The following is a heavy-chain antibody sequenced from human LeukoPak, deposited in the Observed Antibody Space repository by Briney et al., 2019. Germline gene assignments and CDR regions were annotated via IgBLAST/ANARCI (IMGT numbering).Heavy chain of an antibody. CDR3: ARNGPAVHYYYYMDV. CDR1: GGSISSYY. CDR2: IYTSGST. V-gene: IGHV4-4*07. J-gene: IGHJ6*03. D-gene: IGHD2-2*01. Sequence: KASETLSLTCTVSGGSISSYYWSWIRQPAGKGLEWIGRIYTSGSTNYNPSLKSRVTISVDTSKNQFSLKLSSVTAADTAVYYCARNGPAVHYYYYMDVWGKGTTVTVSS.